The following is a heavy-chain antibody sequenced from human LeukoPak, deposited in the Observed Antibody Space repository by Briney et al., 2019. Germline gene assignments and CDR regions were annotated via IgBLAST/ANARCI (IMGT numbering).Heavy chain of an antibody. V-gene: IGHV3-23*01. CDR1: GFTFSSHA. J-gene: IGHJ4*02. Sequence: GGSLRLSCAASGFTFSSHAVAWVRQAPGKGLEWVSGISGSGDNTYYADSVKGRFTISRDDAKDSLYLQMNSLRAEDTAVYYCARDGIFDYWGQGTLVTVSS. CDR2: ISGSGDNT. CDR3: ARDGIFDY.